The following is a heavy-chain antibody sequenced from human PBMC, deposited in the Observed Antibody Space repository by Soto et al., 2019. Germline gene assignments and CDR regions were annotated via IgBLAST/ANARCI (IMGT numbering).Heavy chain of an antibody. CDR3: ASGIAAADPDAFDI. D-gene: IGHD6-13*01. Sequence: ASVKVSGKASGYIFTNYYMQWVRQAPGQGLEWMGIINPSGGSTSYAQKFQGRVTMTRDTSTSTVYMELSSLRSEDTAVYYCASGIAAADPDAFDIWGQGTMVTVSS. J-gene: IGHJ3*02. CDR1: GYIFTNYY. CDR2: INPSGGST. V-gene: IGHV1-46*03.